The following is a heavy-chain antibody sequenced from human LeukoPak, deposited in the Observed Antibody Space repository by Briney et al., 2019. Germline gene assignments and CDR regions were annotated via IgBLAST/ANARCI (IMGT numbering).Heavy chain of an antibody. Sequence: GAAVKVSCKASGYTFTSYAMNWVRQAPGQGLEWMGWINTNTGNPTYAQGFTGRFVFSLDTSVSTAYLQISSLKAEDTAVYYCARLQAIYSNYEQAFGYWGQGTLVTVSS. CDR3: ARLQAIYSNYEQAFGY. J-gene: IGHJ4*02. CDR2: INTNTGNP. V-gene: IGHV7-4-1*02. CDR1: GYTFTSYA. D-gene: IGHD4-11*01.